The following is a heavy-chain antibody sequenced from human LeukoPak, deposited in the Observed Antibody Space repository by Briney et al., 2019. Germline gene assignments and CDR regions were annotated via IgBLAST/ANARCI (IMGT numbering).Heavy chain of an antibody. D-gene: IGHD2-8*01. CDR1: GYTFTRYY. Sequence: ASVKVSCKASGYTFTRYYMHWVRQAPGQGLEWMGWINPNSGGTNYAQKFQCRVTMTRDTSISTAYMELSRLRSDDTAVYYCARVKSYCTNGVCSLGVRNWGQGTLVTVSS. CDR2: INPNSGGT. CDR3: ARVKSYCTNGVCSLGVRN. V-gene: IGHV1-2*02. J-gene: IGHJ4*02.